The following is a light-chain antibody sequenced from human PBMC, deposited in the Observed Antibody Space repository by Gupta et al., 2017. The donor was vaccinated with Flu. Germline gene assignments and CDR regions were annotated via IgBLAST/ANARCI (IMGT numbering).Light chain of an antibody. CDR2: EVS. CDR3: SSYTNTNTLFV. Sequence: QSSLTHPASGPGTPGQSLTIPSPGTSSVVGGYNYVSWYQQHPGKAPKLMIFEVSNRPPGVSNRFSGSKSGNTASLTISGLQAEDEADYYCSSYTNTNTLFVFGGGTKLTVL. CDR1: SSVVGGYNY. V-gene: IGLV2-14*01. J-gene: IGLJ2*01.